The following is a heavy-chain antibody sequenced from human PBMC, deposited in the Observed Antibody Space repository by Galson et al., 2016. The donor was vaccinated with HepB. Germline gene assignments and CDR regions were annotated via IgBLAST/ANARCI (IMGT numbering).Heavy chain of an antibody. J-gene: IGHJ6*02. CDR2: IDGGGDK. CDR1: GFSLSTSGMR. D-gene: IGHD6-13*01. Sequence: PALVKPTQTLTLTCTFSGFSLSTSGMRVIWIRQPPGKALEWLSLIDGGGDKYYSISLKTRLTISKDTSTNQVVLTMTNMDPVDTGTYYCARIRYTNTWYSYYYGMDVWGQGTAVTVSS. CDR3: ARIRYTNTWYSYYYGMDV. V-gene: IGHV2-70*01.